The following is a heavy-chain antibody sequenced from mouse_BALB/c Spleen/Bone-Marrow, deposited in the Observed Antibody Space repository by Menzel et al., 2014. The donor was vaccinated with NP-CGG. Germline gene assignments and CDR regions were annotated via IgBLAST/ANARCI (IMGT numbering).Heavy chain of an antibody. J-gene: IGHJ3*01. CDR1: GFTFSDFY. CDR3: ARDVGYGNYFVY. V-gene: IGHV7-1*02. Sequence: EVQLVESGGGLVQPGDSPRLSCATSGFTFSDFYMEWVRQPPGKRLEWIAASRNKAKYYTTEYSASVKGRFIVSRDTSQSVLYLQMNALRAEDTAIYYCARDVGYGNYFVYWGQGTLVTVSA. CDR2: SRNKAKYYTT. D-gene: IGHD2-10*02.